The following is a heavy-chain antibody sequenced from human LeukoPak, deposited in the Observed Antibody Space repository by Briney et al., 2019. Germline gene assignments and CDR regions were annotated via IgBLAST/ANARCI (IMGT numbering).Heavy chain of an antibody. CDR1: GFTFSNYV. CDR2: INGSGSFT. J-gene: IGHJ4*02. V-gene: IGHV3-23*05. CDR3: AKGSYYDSSGSFYFDY. Sequence: PGGSLRLSCAASGFTFSNYVMGWVRQDPGKGLLWVSIINGSGSFTSYADSVKGRLTISRDNSKNTLYVQVNSLGTEDTAAYYCAKGSYYDSSGSFYFDYWGQGTLVTVSS. D-gene: IGHD3-22*01.